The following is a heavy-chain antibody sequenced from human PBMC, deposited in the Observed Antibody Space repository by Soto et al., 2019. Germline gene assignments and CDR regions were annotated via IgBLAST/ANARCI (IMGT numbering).Heavy chain of an antibody. J-gene: IGHJ4*02. CDR3: AKKDRYYDSSGSYFNYFDY. Sequence: GGSLRLSCAASGFTFSGYAMIWVRQAPGKGLEWVSAISGSGGSTYYADSVKGRFTISRDNSKNTLYLQMNSLRAEDTAVYYCAKKDRYYDSSGSYFNYFDYWGQGTRVTVSS. D-gene: IGHD3-22*01. CDR1: GFTFSGYA. V-gene: IGHV3-23*01. CDR2: ISGSGGST.